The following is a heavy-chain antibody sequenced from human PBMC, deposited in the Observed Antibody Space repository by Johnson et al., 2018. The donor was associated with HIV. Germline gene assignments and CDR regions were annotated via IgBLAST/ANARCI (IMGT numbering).Heavy chain of an antibody. Sequence: VQLVESGGGLVQPGGSLRLSCAASGFTVSSNYMSWVRQAPGKGLEWVSVIYSGGSTYYADSVKGRFTISRDDSKNTLYLQMNSLKTEDTAVYYCATYTSMITMYVEIKGGAFDIWGQGTMVTV. CDR3: ATYTSMITMYVEIKGGAFDI. D-gene: IGHD3-16*01. CDR1: GFTVSSNY. V-gene: IGHV3-66*01. J-gene: IGHJ3*02. CDR2: IYSGGST.